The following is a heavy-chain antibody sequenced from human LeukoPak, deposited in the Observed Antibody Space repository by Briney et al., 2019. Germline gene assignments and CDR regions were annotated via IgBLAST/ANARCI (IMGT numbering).Heavy chain of an antibody. J-gene: IGHJ3*02. CDR3: RTSSSYLHYSRGYYAFDI. V-gene: IGHV4-61*01. CDR1: AGSSSRGSDG. Sequence: SETLSLTCTVSAGSSSRGSDGWDWIRQPPGKGLEWIGYIYYSGSTNYNPSLKSRVTISVDTSKNQFSLKLSSVTAAGAAMFRCRTSSSYLHYSRGYYAFDIRGQRTMVTVSS. CDR2: IYYSGST. D-gene: IGHD3-22*01.